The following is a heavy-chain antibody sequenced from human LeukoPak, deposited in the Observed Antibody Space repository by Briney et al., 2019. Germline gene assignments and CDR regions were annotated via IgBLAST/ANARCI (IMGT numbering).Heavy chain of an antibody. CDR1: GFTFSIYG. J-gene: IGHJ4*02. V-gene: IGHV3-48*04. CDR2: ISSSGSTI. Sequence: GGSLRLSCAASGFTFSIYGMSWVRQAPGKGLEWVSYISSSGSTIYYADSVKGRFTISRDNAKNSLYLQMNSLRAEDTAVYYCARGSLVTVAHFNYWGQGTLVTVSS. CDR3: ARGSLVTVAHFNY. D-gene: IGHD4-23*01.